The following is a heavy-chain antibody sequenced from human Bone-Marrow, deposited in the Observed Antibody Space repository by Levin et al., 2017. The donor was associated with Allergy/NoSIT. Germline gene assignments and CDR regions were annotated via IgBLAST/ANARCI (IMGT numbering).Heavy chain of an antibody. CDR3: ARGPPITTVVAWYFDL. CDR1: GGSFSSYY. CDR2: IHHSGST. D-gene: IGHD4-23*01. J-gene: IGHJ2*01. V-gene: IGHV4-34*01. Sequence: SETLSLTCAVYGGSFSSYYWSWIRQPPGKGLDWIGEIHHSGSTNYNPSLKSRVTISVDTSKNQFSLKLSSVTAADTAVYYCARGPPITTVVAWYFDLWGRGTPVTVSS.